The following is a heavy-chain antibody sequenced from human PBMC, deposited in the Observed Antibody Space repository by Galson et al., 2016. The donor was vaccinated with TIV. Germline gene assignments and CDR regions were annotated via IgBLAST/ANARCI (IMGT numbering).Heavy chain of an antibody. J-gene: IGHJ4*02. CDR1: GFTFSNYA. V-gene: IGHV3-30*04. D-gene: IGHD4-17*01. CDR2: ISYDGSNK. CDR3: ARENDGGDYLSDY. Sequence: SLRLSCAASGFTFSNYAMYWVRQAPGKGLEWVAVISYDGSNKYYADSVKGRFTISRDNSKNTLYLQMNTLRVEDTAVYYCARENDGGDYLSDYRGQGTLVTVAS.